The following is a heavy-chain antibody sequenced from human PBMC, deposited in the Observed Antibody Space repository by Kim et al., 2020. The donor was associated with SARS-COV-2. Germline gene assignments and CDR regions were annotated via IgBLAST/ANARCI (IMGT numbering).Heavy chain of an antibody. J-gene: IGHJ4*02. Sequence: GGSLRLSCAASGFTFSSYAMSWVRQAPGKGLEWVSAISGSGGSTYHADSVKGRFTISRDNSKNTLYLQMNSLRAEDTAVYYCAKDHRRVLLWFGESFDYWGQGTLVTVSS. CDR2: ISGSGGST. CDR3: AKDHRRVLLWFGESFDY. CDR1: GFTFSSYA. D-gene: IGHD3-10*01. V-gene: IGHV3-23*01.